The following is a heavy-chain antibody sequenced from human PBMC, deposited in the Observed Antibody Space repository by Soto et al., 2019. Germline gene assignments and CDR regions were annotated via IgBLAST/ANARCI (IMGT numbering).Heavy chain of an antibody. Sequence: SETLSLTCTVSGGSISSYYWSWIRQPPGKGLEWIGYIYYSVSTNYNPSLKSRVTISVDTSKNQFSLKLSSVTAADTAVYYCARHGPIAAAGTVFDYWGQGTLVTVSS. CDR2: IYYSVST. CDR3: ARHGPIAAAGTVFDY. CDR1: GGSISSYY. J-gene: IGHJ4*02. V-gene: IGHV4-59*08. D-gene: IGHD6-13*01.